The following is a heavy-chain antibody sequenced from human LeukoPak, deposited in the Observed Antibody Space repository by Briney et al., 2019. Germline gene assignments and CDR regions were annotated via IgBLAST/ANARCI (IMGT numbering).Heavy chain of an antibody. CDR2: IKQDGSEK. V-gene: IGHV3-7*01. J-gene: IGHJ5*02. Sequence: GGSLRLSCAASGFSFSSYWMSWVRQASGKGLEWVANIKQDGSEKDYVDSVKGRFTISRDNAKNSLYLQMNSLRAEDTAVYYCVRGRNDYANWFDPWGQGTLVIVSS. CDR3: VRGRNDYANWFDP. D-gene: IGHD4-17*01. CDR1: GFSFSSYW.